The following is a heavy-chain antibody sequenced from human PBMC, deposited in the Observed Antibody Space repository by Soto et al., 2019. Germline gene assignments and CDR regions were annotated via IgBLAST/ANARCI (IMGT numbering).Heavy chain of an antibody. V-gene: IGHV1-58*02. Sequence: VKVSCKASGFTFPSSAMQWVRQARGQRLEWIGWIVVGSGNTNYAQKFQERVTITRDMSTSTAYMELSSLRSEDTAVYYCAAGRRDYGFGSGYYLFDPWGQGTLVTVSS. D-gene: IGHD3-3*01. CDR1: GFTFPSSA. CDR3: AAGRRDYGFGSGYYLFDP. CDR2: IVVGSGNT. J-gene: IGHJ5*02.